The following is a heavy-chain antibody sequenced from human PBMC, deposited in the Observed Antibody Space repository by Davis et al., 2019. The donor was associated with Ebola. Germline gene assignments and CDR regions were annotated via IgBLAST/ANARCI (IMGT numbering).Heavy chain of an antibody. D-gene: IGHD3-22*01. V-gene: IGHV1-46*01. J-gene: IGHJ4*02. CDR3: ARAIYYYDSSGYSDY. CDR1: GYTFSSYY. CDR2: MNPSVGST. Sequence: AASVKVSCKASGYTFSSYYIHWVRQAPGQGLEWMGIMNPSVGSTAYAQKFQGRVTITRDTSTSTVSMELSSLRSEDTAVYYCARAIYYYDSSGYSDYWGQGTLVTVSS.